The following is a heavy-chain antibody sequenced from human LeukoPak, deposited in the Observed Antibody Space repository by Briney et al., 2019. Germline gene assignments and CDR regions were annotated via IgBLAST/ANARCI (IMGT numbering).Heavy chain of an antibody. V-gene: IGHV4-4*02. CDR3: AREGGFYRPLDY. D-gene: IGHD3-3*01. J-gene: IGHJ4*02. CDR2: VHLDGRT. CDR1: GGSISSTNW. Sequence: SGTLSLICGVSGGSISSTNWWTWVRQPPGKGLEWIGEVHLDGRTNYNPSLESRLTMSVDFSEKHISLKLTSVTAADTAVYYCAREGGFYRPLDYSGQGTLVTVSS.